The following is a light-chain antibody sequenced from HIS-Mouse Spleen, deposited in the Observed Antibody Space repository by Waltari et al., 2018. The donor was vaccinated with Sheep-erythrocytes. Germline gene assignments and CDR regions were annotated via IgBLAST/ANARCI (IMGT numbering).Light chain of an antibody. CDR2: EGS. CDR3: CSYAGSSTLV. CDR1: SSDVGSYTL. V-gene: IGLV2-23*01. J-gene: IGLJ2*01. Sequence: QSALTQPASVSGSPGQSIPISCPGTSSDVGSYTLVSWYQPHPGKAPKLMIYEGSKRPSGVSNRFSGSKSGNTASLTISGLQAEDEADYYCCSYAGSSTLVFGGGTKLTVL.